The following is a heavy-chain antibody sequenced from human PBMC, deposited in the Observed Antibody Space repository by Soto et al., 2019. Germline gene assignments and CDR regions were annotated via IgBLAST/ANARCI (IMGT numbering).Heavy chain of an antibody. D-gene: IGHD6-19*01. CDR1: GGSVSSGSYY. V-gene: IGHV4-61*01. Sequence: QVQLQESGPGLVKPSETLSLTCTVSGGSVSSGSYYWSWIRQPPGKGLEWIGYIYYSGSTNYNPSPKSRVTISVDTSKNQCSLKLSSVTAADTAVYYCARIAVAGTGYFDYWGQGTLVTVSP. CDR3: ARIAVAGTGYFDY. CDR2: IYYSGST. J-gene: IGHJ4*02.